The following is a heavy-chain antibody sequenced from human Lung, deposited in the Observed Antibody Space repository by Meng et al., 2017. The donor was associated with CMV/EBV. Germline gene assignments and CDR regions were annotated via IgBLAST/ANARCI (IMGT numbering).Heavy chain of an antibody. CDR1: GGTFSSYA. CDR3: ARDRTGDCSSTSCYNYYYYGMDV. D-gene: IGHD2-2*02. V-gene: IGHV1-69*05. CDR2: IIPVFAIA. Sequence: SVKVSXKASGGTFSSYAFSWVRQAPGQGLEWMGGIIPVFAIANYAQKFQGRITITTDESTSTAYMELSSLRSEDTAVYYCARDRTGDCSSTSCYNYYYYGMDVWGQGXTVTVSS. J-gene: IGHJ6*02.